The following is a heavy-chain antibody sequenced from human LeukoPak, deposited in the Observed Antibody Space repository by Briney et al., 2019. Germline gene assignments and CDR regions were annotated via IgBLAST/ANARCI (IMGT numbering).Heavy chain of an antibody. D-gene: IGHD4-17*01. V-gene: IGHV4-30-2*01. CDR2: IYHSGST. CDR1: GGSISSGGYS. Sequence: SETLSLTCAVSGGSISSGGYSWSWIRQPPGKGLEWIGYIYHSGSTYYNPSLKSRVTISVDRSKNQFSLKLSSVTAADTAVYYCARTRETYYRDYDYFDYWGQGTLVTVSS. CDR3: ARTRETYYRDYDYFDY. J-gene: IGHJ4*02.